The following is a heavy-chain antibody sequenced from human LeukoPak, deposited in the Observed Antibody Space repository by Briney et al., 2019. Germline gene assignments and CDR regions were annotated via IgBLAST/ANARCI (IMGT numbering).Heavy chain of an antibody. Sequence: GASVKVSCKASGYTFTNYYIHWVRQAPGQGLEWMGWISAYNGNTNYAQKLQGRVTMTTDTSTSTAYMELRSLRSDDTAVYYCAGGYCSSTSCFDWFDPWGQGTLVTVSS. CDR2: ISAYNGNT. J-gene: IGHJ5*02. V-gene: IGHV1-18*04. D-gene: IGHD2-2*03. CDR1: GYTFTNYY. CDR3: AGGYCSSTSCFDWFDP.